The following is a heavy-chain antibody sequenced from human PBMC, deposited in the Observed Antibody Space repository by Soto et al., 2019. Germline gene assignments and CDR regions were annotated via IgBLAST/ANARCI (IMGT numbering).Heavy chain of an antibody. CDR3: SRANYYDTTGYYNVPRAFDV. CDR1: GGSIISGGYC. V-gene: IGHV4-31*03. CDR2: IYYSGTA. J-gene: IGHJ3*01. Sequence: SETLSLTCTVSGGSIISGGYCWSWIRQHPGKGLEWIGYIYYSGTAYYNPSLKSRVTISVDTTKNQFSLKLTSVTAADTAVYFCSRANYYDTTGYYNVPRAFDVWGHGTMVTVSS. D-gene: IGHD3-22*01.